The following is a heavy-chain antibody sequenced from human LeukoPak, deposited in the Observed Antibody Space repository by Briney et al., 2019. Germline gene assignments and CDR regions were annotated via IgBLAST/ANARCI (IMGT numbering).Heavy chain of an antibody. CDR2: ISSSSGYI. V-gene: IGHV3-21*01. J-gene: IGHJ4*02. CDR3: ARERSSGWSFDY. CDR1: GFTFSSYT. D-gene: IGHD6-19*01. Sequence: GGSLRLSCAASGFTFSSYTMNWVRQAPGRGLEWVSSISSSSGYIYYADSVEGRFTISRDNAKNSLYLQMNSLRAEDTAVYYCARERSSGWSFDYWGQGTLVTVSS.